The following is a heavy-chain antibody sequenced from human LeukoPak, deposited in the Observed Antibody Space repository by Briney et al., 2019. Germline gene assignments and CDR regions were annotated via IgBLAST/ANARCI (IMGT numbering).Heavy chain of an antibody. CDR3: ARDRGRITIFGVVPNWFDP. V-gene: IGHV1-69*13. J-gene: IGHJ5*02. Sequence: SVKVSCKASGGTFSSYAISWARQAPGQGLEWMGGIIPIFGTANYAQKFQGRVTITADESTSTAYMELSSLRSEDTAVYYCARDRGRITIFGVVPNWFDPWGQGTLVTVSS. CDR1: GGTFSSYA. CDR2: IIPIFGTA. D-gene: IGHD3-3*01.